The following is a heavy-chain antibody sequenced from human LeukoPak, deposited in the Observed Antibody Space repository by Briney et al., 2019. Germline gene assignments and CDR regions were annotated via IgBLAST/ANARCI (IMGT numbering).Heavy chain of an antibody. V-gene: IGHV5-51*01. CDR1: GYSFSSYW. D-gene: IGHD6-13*01. CDR2: IYPGDSDT. J-gene: IGHJ4*02. CDR3: ARFRYTSSLDY. Sequence: GESLKISCKGSGYSFSSYWIVWVRQMPGKGLEWMGIIYPGDSDTRYSPSFQGQVTISADKSISTAYLQWSSLKASDTAIYYCARFRYTSSLDYWGQGTLVTVSS.